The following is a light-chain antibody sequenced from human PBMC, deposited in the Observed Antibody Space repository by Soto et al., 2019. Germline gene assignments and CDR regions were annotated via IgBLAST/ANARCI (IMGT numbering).Light chain of an antibody. CDR1: QNIDRW. V-gene: IGKV1-5*01. CDR3: QQYGDYWT. J-gene: IGKJ1*01. CDR2: DAS. Sequence: DIQLTQSPSNLAASIGDRVTITCRASQNIDRWLAWYQLKPGKAPKLLFFDASPLSSGVPSRFSGSGSGTEFTLTISSLQPDDFATYFCQQYGDYWTFGQGTKVEI.